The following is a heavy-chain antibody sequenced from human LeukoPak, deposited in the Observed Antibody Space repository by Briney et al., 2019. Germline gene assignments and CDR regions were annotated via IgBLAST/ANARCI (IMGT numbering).Heavy chain of an antibody. Sequence: SETLSLTCTVSGGSISSGGYYWNWIRQHPGKGLEWIGYSFYGGTSYNPSLKSRVTISVDTSKNQFALKLSSVTAADTAVYYCAREVYDSSGFDRYYFDYWGQGTLVTVSS. J-gene: IGHJ4*02. CDR2: SFYGGT. V-gene: IGHV4-31*03. CDR3: AREVYDSSGFDRYYFDY. D-gene: IGHD3-22*01. CDR1: GGSISSGGYY.